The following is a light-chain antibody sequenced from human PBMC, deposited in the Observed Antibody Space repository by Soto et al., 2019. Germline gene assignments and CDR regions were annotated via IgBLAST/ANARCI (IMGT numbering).Light chain of an antibody. Sequence: QSALTQPRSVSGFPGQSVTISCTGTSSDVGGYNYVSWYQQHSGKAPKVMIYDVSKRPSGVPDRFSGSKSGTSASLAITGLQAEDEADYYCQSYDRTLSDHVFGTGTNVTV. CDR3: QSYDRTLSDHV. CDR2: DVS. V-gene: IGLV2-11*01. CDR1: SSDVGGYNY. J-gene: IGLJ1*01.